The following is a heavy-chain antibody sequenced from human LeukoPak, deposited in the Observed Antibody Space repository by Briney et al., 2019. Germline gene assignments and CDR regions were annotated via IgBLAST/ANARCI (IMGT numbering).Heavy chain of an antibody. J-gene: IGHJ4*02. Sequence: GASVKVSCKASGGTFSSYAISWVRQAPGQGLEWMGGIIPIFGTANYAQKFQGRVTITADESTSTAYMELSSLRSEDTAVYYCARSPSVEWLFPPDYWGQGTLVTVSS. CDR3: ARSPSVEWLFPPDY. CDR1: GGTFSSYA. D-gene: IGHD3-3*01. V-gene: IGHV1-69*13. CDR2: IIPIFGTA.